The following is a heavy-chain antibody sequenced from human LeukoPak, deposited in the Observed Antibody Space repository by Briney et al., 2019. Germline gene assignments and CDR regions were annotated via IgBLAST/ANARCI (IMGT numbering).Heavy chain of an antibody. Sequence: PGGSLRLSCAASGFTFSSYEMNWVRQAPGKGLDWVSYISSSGTPIYYADSVKGRFTISRDNAKNSLYLQMNSLRVEDTAVYYCARVFGGWRHIGIWGQRTMVTVSS. J-gene: IGHJ3*02. D-gene: IGHD3-10*02. V-gene: IGHV3-48*03. CDR1: GFTFSSYE. CDR2: ISSSGTPI. CDR3: ARVFGGWRHIGI.